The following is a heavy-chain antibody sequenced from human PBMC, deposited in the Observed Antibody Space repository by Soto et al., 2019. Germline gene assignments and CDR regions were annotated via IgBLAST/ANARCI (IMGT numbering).Heavy chain of an antibody. CDR1: GGSISSGDYY. J-gene: IGHJ6*02. CDR3: ARDNILGILYGGMDV. D-gene: IGHD3-3*01. V-gene: IGHV4-30-4*01. CDR2: IYYSGST. Sequence: PWETLSLTCTVSGGSISSGDYYWSWIRQPPGKGLEWIGYIYYSGSTYYNPSLKSRVTISVDTSKNQFSLKLSSVTAADTAVYYCARDNILGILYGGMDVWGQGTTVTVSS.